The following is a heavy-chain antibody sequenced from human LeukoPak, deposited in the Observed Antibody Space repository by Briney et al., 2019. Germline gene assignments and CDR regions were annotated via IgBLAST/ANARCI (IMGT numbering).Heavy chain of an antibody. V-gene: IGHV1-3*01. J-gene: IGHJ3*02. CDR2: INAGPGNT. CDR3: AIGISSDTFDI. Sequence: ASVKVSCKASGYNFTSYTIHWVRQAPGQRLEWMGWINAGPGNTKYSQKFQGRVTITRDTSASTAYMDLSNLRSEDTAVFYCAIGISSDTFDIWGQGTMVTVSP. D-gene: IGHD3-3*01. CDR1: GYNFTSYT.